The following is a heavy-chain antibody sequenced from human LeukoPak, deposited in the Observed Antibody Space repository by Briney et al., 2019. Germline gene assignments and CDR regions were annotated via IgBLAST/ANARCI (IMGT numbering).Heavy chain of an antibody. CDR3: ARGRAVADY. CDR2: IKQEGSEK. CDR1: GFTFSSYW. V-gene: IGHV3-7*01. J-gene: IGHJ4*02. D-gene: IGHD6-19*01. Sequence: GGSLRLSCAASGFTFSSYWMSWARQAPGKGLEWVANIKQEGSEKYYVDSVKGRFTISRDNAKNSLYLQMNSLRAEDTAAYYCARGRAVADYWGQGTLVTVSS.